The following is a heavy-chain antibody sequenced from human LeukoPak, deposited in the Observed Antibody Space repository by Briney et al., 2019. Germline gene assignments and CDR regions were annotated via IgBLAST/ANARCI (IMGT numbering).Heavy chain of an antibody. D-gene: IGHD5-18*01. J-gene: IGHJ4*02. V-gene: IGHV3-23*01. CDR3: AKGNAWIQLRKFDS. Sequence: PGGSLRLSCAASGFTFRGYGMSWVRQAPGKRLDRVSAISGSGGSTYYEDSVKGRFTIFRDNSKNTLYLQMNRLRPEDTAVYYCAKGNAWIQLRKFDSCGKGILATVSS. CDR2: ISGSGGST. CDR1: GFTFRGYG.